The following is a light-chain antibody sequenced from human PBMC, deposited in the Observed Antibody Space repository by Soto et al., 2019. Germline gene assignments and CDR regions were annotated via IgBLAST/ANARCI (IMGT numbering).Light chain of an antibody. CDR2: DAS. J-gene: IGKJ4*01. CDR3: QQRSDWALT. Sequence: PGERATLSCRASQTVDNYLAWYQQKPGQAPRLLIYDASNRATGIPPRFSGSGSGTDFTLTISSLEPEDFAVYYCQQRSDWALTFGGGTKVDIK. CDR1: QTVDNY. V-gene: IGKV3-11*01.